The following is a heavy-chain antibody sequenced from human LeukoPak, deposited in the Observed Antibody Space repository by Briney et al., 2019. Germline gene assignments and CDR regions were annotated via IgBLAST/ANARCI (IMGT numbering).Heavy chain of an antibody. CDR1: GFTFSSYG. CDR2: ISGSGFNT. J-gene: IGHJ4*02. Sequence: GGSLRLSGAASGFTFSSYGMSWVRQAPGKGLDWVSGISGSGFNTYYADSVKGRFTISRDNSENTLYLQMNSLRAEDTAVYHCAKGYSSGSPDGIGYWGQGTLVTVSS. D-gene: IGHD6-19*01. V-gene: IGHV3-23*01. CDR3: AKGYSSGSPDGIGY.